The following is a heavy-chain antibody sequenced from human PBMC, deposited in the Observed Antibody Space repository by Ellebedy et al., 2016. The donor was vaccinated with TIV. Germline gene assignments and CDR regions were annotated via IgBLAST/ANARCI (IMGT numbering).Heavy chain of an antibody. Sequence: GGSLRLXCAASGFTFSDYTMNWVRQAPGKGLEWVSYISSSGTGTYYADSVKGRFSISRDNAKNSLYLQMNSLRDEDTAVYYCARQFAYWGQGTVVTVSS. V-gene: IGHV3-48*02. CDR3: ARQFAY. CDR2: ISSSGTGT. CDR1: GFTFSDYT. J-gene: IGHJ4*02. D-gene: IGHD2-21*01.